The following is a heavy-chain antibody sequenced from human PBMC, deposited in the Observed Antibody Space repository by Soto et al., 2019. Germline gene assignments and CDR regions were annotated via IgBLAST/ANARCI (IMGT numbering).Heavy chain of an antibody. V-gene: IGHV4-59*01. J-gene: IGHJ4*02. Sequence: SETLSLTCTVSGGSISSYYWSWIRQPPGKGLEWIGYIYYSGSTNYNPSLKSRVTISVDTSKNQFSLKLSSVTAADTAVYYCARGWEVSNYFDYWGQGTLVTVSS. CDR2: IYYSGST. D-gene: IGHD1-26*01. CDR1: GGSISSYY. CDR3: ARGWEVSNYFDY.